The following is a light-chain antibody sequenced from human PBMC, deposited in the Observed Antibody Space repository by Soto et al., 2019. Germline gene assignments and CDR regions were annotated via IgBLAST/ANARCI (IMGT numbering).Light chain of an antibody. CDR3: QQYNSLWT. CDR2: KAS. V-gene: IGKV1-5*03. Sequence: DIQMTQSPSTLSASVGDRVTITCRASQTIGSWLAWYQKKPGKAPELLIYKASHLESGVSSRFSAGGSGTEFTLNITSLQPDDFASYYCQQYNSLWTFGQGNKVDIK. CDR1: QTIGSW. J-gene: IGKJ1*01.